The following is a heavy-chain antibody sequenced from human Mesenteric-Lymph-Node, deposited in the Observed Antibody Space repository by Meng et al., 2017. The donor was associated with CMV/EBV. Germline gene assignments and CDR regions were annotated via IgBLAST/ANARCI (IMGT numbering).Heavy chain of an antibody. J-gene: IGHJ6*02. D-gene: IGHD1-26*01. CDR2: IKGKSNRDAT. V-gene: IGHV3-73*01. CDR3: TRLRSSGISDYYVCGLDV. CDR1: GITLSGSS. Sequence: GESLKISCAASGITLSGSSIHWVRQASGKGPEWVGQIKGKSNRDATEYAASVKRRFTISRDDLRNTAFLELNSLKPEDTAVYYCTRLRSSGISDYYVCGLDVWGQGTTVTVSS.